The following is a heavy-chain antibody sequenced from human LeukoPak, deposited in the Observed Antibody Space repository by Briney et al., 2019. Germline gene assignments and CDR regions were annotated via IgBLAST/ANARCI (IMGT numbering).Heavy chain of an antibody. V-gene: IGHV3-48*01. D-gene: IGHD5-18*01. CDR3: ARDRLVRGYSYGEVDY. CDR2: ISSSSSTI. CDR1: GFTFSSYS. J-gene: IGHJ4*02. Sequence: GGSLRLSXAASGFTFSSYSMNWVRQTPGKGLEWVSYISSSSSTIYYADSVKGRFTISRDNAKNSLYLQMNSLRAEDTAVYYCARDRLVRGYSYGEVDYWGQGTLVTVSS.